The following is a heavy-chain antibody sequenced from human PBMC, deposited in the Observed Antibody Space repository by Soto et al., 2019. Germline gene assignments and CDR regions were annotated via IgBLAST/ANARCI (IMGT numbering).Heavy chain of an antibody. CDR1: GGSFKSGSYS. J-gene: IGHJ4*02. D-gene: IGHD3-3*01. V-gene: IGHV4-61*01. Sequence: QVQLQESGPGLVKPSETLSLTCTVSGGSFKSGSYSWSWIRQPPGKGLEWIGYVYHTGRTSYNPSLKRRVSISMDTSKNQFSLNLDSVTAADTAVYFCASDFAYFDSWCQGTLVTVSS. CDR2: VYHTGRT. CDR3: ASDFAYFDS.